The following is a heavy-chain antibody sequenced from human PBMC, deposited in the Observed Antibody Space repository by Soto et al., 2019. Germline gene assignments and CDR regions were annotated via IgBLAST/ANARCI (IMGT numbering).Heavy chain of an antibody. CDR3: AREPTVTTGFDY. J-gene: IGHJ4*02. Sequence: EVQLVESGGGLVQPGGSLRLSCAASGFTVSSNYMSWVRQAPGKGLEWVSVIYSGGSTYYADSVKGRCTISRDNSKNTLYLQMNSLRAEDTAVYYCAREPTVTTGFDYWGQGTLVTVSS. CDR2: IYSGGST. D-gene: IGHD4-17*01. V-gene: IGHV3-66*01. CDR1: GFTVSSNY.